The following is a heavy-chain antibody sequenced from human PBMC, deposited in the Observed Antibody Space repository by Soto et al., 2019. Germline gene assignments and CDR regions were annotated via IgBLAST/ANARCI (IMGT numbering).Heavy chain of an antibody. J-gene: IGHJ6*02. V-gene: IGHV4-34*01. CDR3: AREQWLVRRRFYYGMDV. CDR1: GGSFSGYY. CDR2: INHSGST. D-gene: IGHD6-19*01. Sequence: SETLSLTCAVYGGSFSGYYWSWIRQPPGKGLEWIGEINHSGSTNYNPSLKSRVTISVDTSKNQFSLKLSSVTAADTAVYYCAREQWLVRRRFYYGMDVWGQGTTVTVSS.